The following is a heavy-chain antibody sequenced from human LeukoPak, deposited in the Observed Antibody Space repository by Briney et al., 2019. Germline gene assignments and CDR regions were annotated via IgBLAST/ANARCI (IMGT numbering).Heavy chain of an antibody. V-gene: IGHV3-21*01. CDR1: GFTFSSYS. CDR2: ISSSSSYI. J-gene: IGHJ4*02. Sequence: GGSLRLSCAASGFTFSSYSMNWVRQAPGKGLEWVSSISSSSSYIYYADSVKGRFTTSRDNAKNSLYLQMNSLRAEDTAVYYCARQVGSSSALPIDYWGQGTLVTVSS. CDR3: ARQVGSSSALPIDY. D-gene: IGHD6-6*01.